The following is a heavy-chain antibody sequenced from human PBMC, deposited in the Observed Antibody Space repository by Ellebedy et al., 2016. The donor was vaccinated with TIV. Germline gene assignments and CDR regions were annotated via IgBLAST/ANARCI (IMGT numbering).Heavy chain of an antibody. CDR1: GGSISSNY. V-gene: IGHV4-59*08. Sequence: MPSETLSLTCTVSGGSISSNYWDWIRQPPGKGLEWIGYIYNSVITNYNPSLKHRVTMSVETSKRQLPLKLKSVTAADTAVYYCARRYSGSSYHYFDYWGQGTLVIVSS. CDR2: IYNSVIT. CDR3: ARRYSGSSYHYFDY. D-gene: IGHD1-26*01. J-gene: IGHJ4*02.